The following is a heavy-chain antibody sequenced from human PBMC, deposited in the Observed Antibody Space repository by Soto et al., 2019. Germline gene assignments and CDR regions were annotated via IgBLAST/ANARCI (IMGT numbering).Heavy chain of an antibody. CDR2: IYHSGNT. J-gene: IGHJ4*02. Sequence: PSETLSLTCTVSGGSITTGGSYWSWIRQHPGKGLGWIGNIYHSGNTYYNPSLKSRLTISVDTSKNHFSLMVDSVTAADTAVYYCARARFQVLYGKPYFDSWGQGTLVTVSS. CDR3: ARARFQVLYGKPYFDS. CDR1: GGSITTGGSY. V-gene: IGHV4-31*03. D-gene: IGHD2-2*02.